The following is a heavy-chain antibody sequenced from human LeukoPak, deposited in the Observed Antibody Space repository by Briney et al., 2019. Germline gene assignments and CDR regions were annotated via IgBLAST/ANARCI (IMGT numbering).Heavy chain of an antibody. V-gene: IGHV4-59*08. CDR3: ARMSVSSSFRPYYFDY. CDR2: IYYSGST. Sequence: SETLSLTCTVSGGSISSYYWSWIRQPPGKGLEWIGYIYYSGSTNYNPSLKSRVTISVDTSKNQFSLKLSSVTAADTAVYYCARMSVSSSFRPYYFDYWGQGTLVTVSS. J-gene: IGHJ4*02. CDR1: GGSISSYY. D-gene: IGHD6-6*01.